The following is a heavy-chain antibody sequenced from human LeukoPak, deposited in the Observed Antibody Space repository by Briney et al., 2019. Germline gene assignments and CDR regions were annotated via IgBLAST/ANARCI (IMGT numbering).Heavy chain of an antibody. J-gene: IGHJ4*02. CDR2: ISSSGSLI. CDR1: ESTFSSFP. V-gene: IGHV3-21*01. Sequence: GGSLRLSCTASESTFSSFPMNWVRQAPGRGLEWISSISSSGSLIYYADSVKGRFTISRDNAKNSLYLQMNSLRAEDTAVYYCARDRRVTTVTLPFDYWGQGTLVTVSS. D-gene: IGHD4-17*01. CDR3: ARDRRVTTVTLPFDY.